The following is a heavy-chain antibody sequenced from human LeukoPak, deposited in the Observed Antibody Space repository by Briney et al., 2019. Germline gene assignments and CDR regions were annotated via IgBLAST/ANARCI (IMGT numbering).Heavy chain of an antibody. Sequence: GESLKISFQGSGYSFTRYWIGWVRQLPGKGLEGTGIIYPGDSDARYSPSFQGQVTISADKSISTAYLQWSSLKASDTAMYYCARHNEADGHHYFDYWGQGTLVTVSS. V-gene: IGHV5-51*01. CDR3: ARHNEADGHHYFDY. CDR2: IYPGDSDA. CDR1: GYSFTRYW. J-gene: IGHJ4*02. D-gene: IGHD2-8*01.